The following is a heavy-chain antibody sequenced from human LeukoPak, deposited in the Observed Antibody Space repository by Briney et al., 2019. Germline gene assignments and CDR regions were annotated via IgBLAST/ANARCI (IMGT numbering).Heavy chain of an antibody. V-gene: IGHV1-2*02. CDR3: ARVYYDSSGYYPVFAFDI. Sequence: ASVTVSCKASGYTFTGYYMHWVRQAPGQGLEWMGWINPNSGGTNYAQTFQGRVTMTRDTSISTAYMELSRLRSDDTAVYYCARVYYDSSGYYPVFAFDIWGQGTMVTVSS. D-gene: IGHD3-22*01. J-gene: IGHJ3*02. CDR1: GYTFTGYY. CDR2: INPNSGGT.